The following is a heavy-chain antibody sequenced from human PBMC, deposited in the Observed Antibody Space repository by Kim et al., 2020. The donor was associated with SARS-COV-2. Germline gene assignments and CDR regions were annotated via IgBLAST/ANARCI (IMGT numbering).Heavy chain of an antibody. CDR3: ARDPVDGYSLFDY. CDR1: GFTMSSSH. D-gene: IGHD4-4*01. Sequence: GGSLRLSCAASGFTMSSSHMNWVRQAPGKGLEWVSVIFRDGRISYADSVKGRFTISRDNSKNTLNLQRNSLRAEDTAVYYCARDPVDGYSLFDYWGQGTLVTVSS. CDR2: IFRDGRI. V-gene: IGHV3-53*01. J-gene: IGHJ4*02.